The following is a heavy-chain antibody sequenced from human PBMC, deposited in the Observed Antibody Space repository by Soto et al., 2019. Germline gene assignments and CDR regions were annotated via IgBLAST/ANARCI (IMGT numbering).Heavy chain of an antibody. CDR1: GFTFSRYW. J-gene: IGHJ6*02. V-gene: IGHV3-7*02. CDR2: IKQDGSPQ. Sequence: GGSLRLSCAASGFTFSRYWMSWVRQAPGKGLEWVANIKQDGSPQFYVPSSKARFTISRDNANNSLYLQMNSLRADHTAVYYCASFYYARSRYLPSPYYYYYGMDVWGQGTTVTVSS. CDR3: ASFYYARSRYLPSPYYYYYGMDV. D-gene: IGHD3-22*01.